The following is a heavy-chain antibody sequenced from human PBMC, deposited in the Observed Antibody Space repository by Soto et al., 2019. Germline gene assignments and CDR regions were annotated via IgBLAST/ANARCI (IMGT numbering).Heavy chain of an antibody. CDR2: IYYTGIT. V-gene: IGHV4-59*01. D-gene: IGHD2-2*01. CDR1: GVSIVYYY. CDR3: ASLPARHYYHGVDV. J-gene: IGHJ6*02. Sequence: SETLSLTCSVSGVSIVYYYWNWIRKPPGKGLEWLGHIYYTGITAYNPSLNSRITISVDTSKNQISLNLGSVTAADTAVYYCASLPARHYYHGVDVWGPGTAVTVSS.